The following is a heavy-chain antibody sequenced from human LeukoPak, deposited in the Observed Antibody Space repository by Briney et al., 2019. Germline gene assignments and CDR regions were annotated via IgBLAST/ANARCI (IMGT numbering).Heavy chain of an antibody. CDR3: ARDRGYSTFDF. Sequence: GGSLRLSCAASAFTFSNYWMSWVRQAPGKGLEWVANIKEDGSEINYVDSVKGRFTISRDNAKNSLYLQMNSLRVDDTAVYFCARDRGYSTFDFWGQGTLVTVSS. CDR1: AFTFSNYW. CDR2: IKEDGSEI. D-gene: IGHD4-23*01. J-gene: IGHJ4*02. V-gene: IGHV3-7*01.